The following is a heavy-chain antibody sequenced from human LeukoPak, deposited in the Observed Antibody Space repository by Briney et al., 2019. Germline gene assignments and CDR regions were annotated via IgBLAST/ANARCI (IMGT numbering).Heavy chain of an antibody. V-gene: IGHV4-34*01. CDR3: ARVGSSWYVSDY. CDR2: INHSGST. CDR1: GGSFSGYY. Sequence: SETLSLTCAVYGGSFSGYYWSWIRQPPGKGLEWIGEINHSGSTNYNPSLKSRVTISVDTSKNQFSLKLSSVTAADTAVYYCARVGSSWYVSDYWGQGTLVTVSS. J-gene: IGHJ4*02. D-gene: IGHD6-13*01.